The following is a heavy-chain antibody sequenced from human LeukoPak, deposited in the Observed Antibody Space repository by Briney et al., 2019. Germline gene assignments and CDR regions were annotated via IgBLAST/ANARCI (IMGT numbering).Heavy chain of an antibody. V-gene: IGHV3-33*01. Sequence: GGSLRLSCAASGFSFSTYGMHWVRQAPGKGLEWVALIWNAGTNIYYADSVKGRFTISRDNSKNTLYLQMNSLRAEDTAVYYCVGDTPPGGDYYLDYWGQGTLVIVSS. CDR3: VGDTPPGGDYYLDY. CDR1: GFSFSTYG. D-gene: IGHD3-16*01. CDR2: IWNAGTNI. J-gene: IGHJ4*02.